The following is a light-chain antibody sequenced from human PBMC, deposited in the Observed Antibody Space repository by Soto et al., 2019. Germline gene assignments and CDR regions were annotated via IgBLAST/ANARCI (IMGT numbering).Light chain of an antibody. V-gene: IGKV3-11*01. CDR2: DAS. CDR3: QQRSNWAT. J-gene: IGKJ3*01. Sequence: EIVLIQSPATLCLSHGDRASLSCSASQSVIRTLACYQQAPGPAHRRLISDASNSATGIPARFSGSGSVAYFTLTISSLEAEFFAVYCCQQRSNWATFGAGTKVDI. CDR1: QSVIRT.